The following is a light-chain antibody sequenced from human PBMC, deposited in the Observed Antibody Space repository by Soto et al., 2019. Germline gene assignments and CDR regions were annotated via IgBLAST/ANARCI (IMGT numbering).Light chain of an antibody. V-gene: IGKV1-39*01. J-gene: IGKJ3*01. Sequence: DIQMTQSPSSLSASVEDRVIITCRASQSISNHLNWYQQKPGKAPKLLIFAASSLQSGVPSRFSGNGSGTDFTLTISNLQPEDFATYYCQQSYRTPLTFGPGTKVDI. CDR2: AAS. CDR3: QQSYRTPLT. CDR1: QSISNH.